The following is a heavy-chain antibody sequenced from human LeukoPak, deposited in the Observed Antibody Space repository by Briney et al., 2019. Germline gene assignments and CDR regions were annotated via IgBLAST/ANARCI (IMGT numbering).Heavy chain of an antibody. Sequence: PSETLSLTCTVSGGSISSYYWSWIRQPPGKGLEWIGYIYYSGSTNYNPSLKSRVTISVDTSKNQFSLKLNSVTAADTAVYYCARDHIVGAPRRAFDVWGQGTMVTVSS. CDR2: IYYSGST. V-gene: IGHV4-59*01. CDR3: ARDHIVGAPRRAFDV. CDR1: GGSISSYY. D-gene: IGHD1-26*01. J-gene: IGHJ3*01.